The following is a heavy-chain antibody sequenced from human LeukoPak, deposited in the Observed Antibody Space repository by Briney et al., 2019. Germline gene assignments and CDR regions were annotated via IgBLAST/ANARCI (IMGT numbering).Heavy chain of an antibody. J-gene: IGHJ3*02. V-gene: IGHV3-23*01. Sequence: GGSLRLSCATSGFSFSRYSMNWVRQAPGKGLEWVSAISGSGGSTYYADSVKGRFTISRDNSKNTLYLQMNSLRAEDTAVYYCAKSVRGLDAFDIWGQGTMVTVSS. CDR1: GFSFSRYS. CDR2: ISGSGGST. CDR3: AKSVRGLDAFDI. D-gene: IGHD2-21*01.